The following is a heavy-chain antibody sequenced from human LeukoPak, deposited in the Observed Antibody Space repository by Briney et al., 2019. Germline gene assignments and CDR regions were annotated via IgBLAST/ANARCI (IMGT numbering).Heavy chain of an antibody. V-gene: IGHV3-30-3*01. CDR1: GFTFSSYA. CDR2: ISYDGSNK. D-gene: IGHD6-13*01. CDR3: ARVSLGIAAAGTAEEPFDY. J-gene: IGHJ4*02. Sequence: PGGSLRLSCAASGFTFSSYAMHWVRQAPGKGLEWVAVISYDGSNKYYADSVKGRFTISRDNSKNTLYLQMNSLRAEDTAVYYCARVSLGIAAAGTAEEPFDYWGQGTLVTVSS.